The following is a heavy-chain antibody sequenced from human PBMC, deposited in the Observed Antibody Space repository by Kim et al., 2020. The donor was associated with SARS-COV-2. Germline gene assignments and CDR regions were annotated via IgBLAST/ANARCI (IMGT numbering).Heavy chain of an antibody. J-gene: IGHJ4*02. CDR3: ARGSKRSYGEYDY. Sequence: NPPPKSRVTMSVATAKNQFSLGLSSVTAADTAVYYCARGSKRSYGEYDYWGQGALVTVSS. D-gene: IGHD3-16*01. V-gene: IGHV4-59*09.